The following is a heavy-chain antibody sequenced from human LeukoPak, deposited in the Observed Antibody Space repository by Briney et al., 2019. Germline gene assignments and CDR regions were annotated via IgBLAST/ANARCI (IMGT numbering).Heavy chain of an antibody. CDR3: ARNSRDGYNLYNWFDP. Sequence: SETLSLTCTVSGGSISSYYWSWIRQPPGKGLEWIGYIYYSGSTNYNPSLKSRVTISVDTSKNQFSLKLSSVTAADTAVYYCARNSRDGYNLYNWFDPWGQGTLVTVSS. D-gene: IGHD5-24*01. V-gene: IGHV4-59*01. J-gene: IGHJ5*02. CDR2: IYYSGST. CDR1: GGSISSYY.